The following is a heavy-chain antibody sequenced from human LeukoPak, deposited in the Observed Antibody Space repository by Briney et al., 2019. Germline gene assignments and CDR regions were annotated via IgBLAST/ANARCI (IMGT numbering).Heavy chain of an antibody. Sequence: SETLSLTCTVSGGSISSYYWSWIRQPPGKGLEWIGYIYYTGSTNYNPSLKSRVTISVDTSKNQFSLKLSSVTAADTAVYYCARDGGSGWINWLDPWGQGTLVTVSS. D-gene: IGHD6-19*01. CDR3: ARDGGSGWINWLDP. V-gene: IGHV4-59*01. J-gene: IGHJ5*02. CDR2: IYYTGST. CDR1: GGSISSYY.